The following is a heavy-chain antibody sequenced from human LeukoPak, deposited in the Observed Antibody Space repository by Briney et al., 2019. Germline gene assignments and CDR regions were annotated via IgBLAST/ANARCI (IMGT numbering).Heavy chain of an antibody. Sequence: PSETLSLTCTVSGGSISSYYWSWIRKPPGKGLEWIGYIYYSGSTNYNPSLKSRVTISVDTSKNQFSLKLSSVTAADTAVYYCVAVAGTDAFDIWGQGTMVTVSS. CDR3: VAVAGTDAFDI. D-gene: IGHD6-19*01. V-gene: IGHV4-59*01. J-gene: IGHJ3*02. CDR2: IYYSGST. CDR1: GGSISSYY.